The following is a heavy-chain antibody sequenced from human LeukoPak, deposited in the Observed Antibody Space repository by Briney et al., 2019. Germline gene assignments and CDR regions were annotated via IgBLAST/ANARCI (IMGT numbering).Heavy chain of an antibody. V-gene: IGHV1-69*04. J-gene: IGHJ3*02. Sequence: ASVKVSCKASGGTFSSYAISWVRQAPGQGLEWMGRIIPILGIANYAQKFQGRVTITADKSTSTAYMELSSLRSEDTAVYYCARPRDCSSTSCYWGGAFDIWGQGTMVTVSS. CDR3: ARPRDCSSTSCYWGGAFDI. CDR1: GGTFSSYA. D-gene: IGHD2-2*01. CDR2: IIPILGIA.